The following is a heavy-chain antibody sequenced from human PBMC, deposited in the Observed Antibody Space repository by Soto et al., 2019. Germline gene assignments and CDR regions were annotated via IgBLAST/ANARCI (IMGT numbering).Heavy chain of an antibody. J-gene: IGHJ5*02. CDR1: GGTFSSYT. CDR3: ARGPAHSGYDP. V-gene: IGHV1-69*02. D-gene: IGHD5-12*01. CDR2: IIPILGIA. Sequence: QVQLVQSGAEVKKPGSSVKVSCKASGGTFSSYTISWVRQAPRQGLEWMGRIIPILGIANYAQKFHGRVTITADKSTSTAYMELSSLRSEDTAVYYCARGPAHSGYDPWGQGTLVTVSS.